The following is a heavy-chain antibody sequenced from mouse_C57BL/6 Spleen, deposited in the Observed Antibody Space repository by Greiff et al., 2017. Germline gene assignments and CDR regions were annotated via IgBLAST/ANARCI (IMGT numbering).Heavy chain of an antibody. J-gene: IGHJ1*03. CDR3: ARGGYYPYWYFDV. D-gene: IGHD2-3*01. CDR2: INYDGSST. Sequence: EVQLVESEGGLVQPGSSMKLSCIASGFTFSDYYMAWVRQVPEKGLEWVANINYDGSSTYYLDSLKSRFIISRDNAKNILYLQMSSLKSEDTATYYCARGGYYPYWYFDVWGTGTTVTVSS. V-gene: IGHV5-16*01. CDR1: GFTFSDYY.